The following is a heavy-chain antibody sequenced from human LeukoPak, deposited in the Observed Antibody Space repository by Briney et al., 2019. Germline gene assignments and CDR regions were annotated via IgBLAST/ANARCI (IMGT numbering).Heavy chain of an antibody. CDR3: ARHDSSGPPL. J-gene: IGHJ4*02. D-gene: IGHD3-22*01. CDR1: GFTFSSDS. CDR2: ISGSSGVI. V-gene: IGHV3-48*01. Sequence: PGGSLRLSCAASGFTFSSDSMNWVRQGPGKGLEWVSFISGSSGVIYYADSVKGRFTISRDNAKNSLYLQMNSLRAEDTALYYCARHDSSGPPLWGQGTLVTVSS.